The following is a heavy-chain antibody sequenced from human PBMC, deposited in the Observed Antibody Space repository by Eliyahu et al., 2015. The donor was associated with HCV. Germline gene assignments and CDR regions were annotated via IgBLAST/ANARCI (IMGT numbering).Heavy chain of an antibody. J-gene: IGHJ4*02. D-gene: IGHD2-15*01. CDR2: IWYDGSNK. CDR1: GFTFSSYG. CDR3: ARVVAGYCSGGSCYVLDY. V-gene: IGHV3-33*01. Sequence: QVQLVESGGGXVQPGRSLRLXCAASGFTFSSYGXHWVRQAPGKGLEWVAXIWYDGSNKYYADSVKGRFTISRDNSKNTLYLQMNSLRAEDTAVYYCARVVAGYCSGGSCYVLDYWGQGTLVTVSS.